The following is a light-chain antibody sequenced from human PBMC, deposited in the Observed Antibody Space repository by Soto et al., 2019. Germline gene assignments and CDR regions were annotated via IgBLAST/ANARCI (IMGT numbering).Light chain of an antibody. CDR3: QQYGSSPRT. CDR2: GAS. Sequence: LTHSPGTLSLTQGERATLSCRSSQSVSSSYLAWYQQKPGQAPRLLIYGASSRATGIPDRFSGSGSGTDFTLTISRLEPEDFAVYYCQQYGSSPRTFGQGTIV. V-gene: IGKV3-20*01. J-gene: IGKJ1*01. CDR1: QSVSSSY.